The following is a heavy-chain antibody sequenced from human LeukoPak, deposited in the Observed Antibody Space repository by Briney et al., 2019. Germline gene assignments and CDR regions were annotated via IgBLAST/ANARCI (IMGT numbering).Heavy chain of an antibody. CDR1: GGSIISYY. D-gene: IGHD3-16*01. V-gene: IGHV4-59*08. Sequence: KPSETLSLTCTVSGGSIISYYWSWIRQPPGKGLEWIGYIYYSGSTNYNPSLKSRVTISVDTSKNQFSLKLSSVTAADTAVYYCSRHGGGWQPLEEWGQGNLGHVSS. CDR2: IYYSGST. CDR3: SRHGGGWQPLEE. J-gene: IGHJ4*02.